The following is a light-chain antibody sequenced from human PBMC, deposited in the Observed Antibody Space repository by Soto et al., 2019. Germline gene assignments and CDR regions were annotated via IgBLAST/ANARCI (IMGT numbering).Light chain of an antibody. CDR1: QSVSSY. V-gene: IGKV3-11*01. J-gene: IGKJ5*01. CDR2: DAS. CDR3: QQRSNWHT. Sequence: EIVLTQSPATLSLSPGERATLSCRSSQSVSSYLAWYQQKPSQAPRLLIYDASNRAAGIPARFSGSGSGTDFTITISGLEPEDFAVYYCQQRSNWHTFGQGTRLEIK.